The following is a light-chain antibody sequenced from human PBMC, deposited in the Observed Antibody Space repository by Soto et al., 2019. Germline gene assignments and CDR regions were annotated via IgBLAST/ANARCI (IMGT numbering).Light chain of an antibody. CDR3: QQYDRSPYLIT. CDR2: DAS. Sequence: EIVLTQSPGTLSLSPGERATLSCMASQSVTSTYLAWYQQKPGQAPRLLIHDASIRATGIPDRFSGSGSGTDFTLTISRLEPEDFAVYYCQQYDRSPYLITFGPGTKVDIK. CDR1: QSVTSTY. V-gene: IGKV3-20*01. J-gene: IGKJ3*01.